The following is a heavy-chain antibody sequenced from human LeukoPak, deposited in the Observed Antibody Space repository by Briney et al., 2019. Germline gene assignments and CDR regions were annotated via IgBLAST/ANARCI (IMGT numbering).Heavy chain of an antibody. D-gene: IGHD2-21*01. V-gene: IGHV3-21*01. CDR1: GFTFSSYN. CDR2: ISISSSYI. CDR3: AMRRHCGGDCYGFDY. Sequence: GGSLRLSCAASGFTFSSYNMNWVRQAPGKGLEWVSSISISSSYIYYADSVKGRFTISRDNAKNSLYLQMNSLRAEDTAVYYCAMRRHCGGDCYGFDYWGQGTLVTVSS. J-gene: IGHJ4*02.